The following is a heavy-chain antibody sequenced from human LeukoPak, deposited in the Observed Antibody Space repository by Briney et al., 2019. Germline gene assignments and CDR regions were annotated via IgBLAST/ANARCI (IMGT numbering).Heavy chain of an antibody. D-gene: IGHD3-16*02. Sequence: GGSLRLSCAASGFTFSHYSMNWVRQAPGKGLEWVSYISSSSSTIYYADSVKGRFTISRDSAQNSLYLQMSSLRAEDTAVYYCARNLRGGDYVWGSYRPDAFDIWGQGTMVTVSS. J-gene: IGHJ3*02. CDR1: GFTFSHYS. CDR3: ARNLRGGDYVWGSYRPDAFDI. CDR2: ISSSSSTI. V-gene: IGHV3-48*01.